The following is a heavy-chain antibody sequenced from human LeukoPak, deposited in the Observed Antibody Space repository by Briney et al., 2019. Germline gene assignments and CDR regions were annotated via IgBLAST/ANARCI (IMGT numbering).Heavy chain of an antibody. Sequence: SETLSLTCAVYGGSFSGYYWSWIRQRPGKGLEWIGEINHSGSTNYNPSLKSRVTISVDTSKNQFSLKLSSVTAADTAVYYCARGRPRYYYGSGSYYRGPFDYWGQGTLVTVSS. D-gene: IGHD3-10*01. J-gene: IGHJ4*02. V-gene: IGHV4-34*01. CDR1: GGSFSGYY. CDR3: ARGRPRYYYGSGSYYRGPFDY. CDR2: INHSGST.